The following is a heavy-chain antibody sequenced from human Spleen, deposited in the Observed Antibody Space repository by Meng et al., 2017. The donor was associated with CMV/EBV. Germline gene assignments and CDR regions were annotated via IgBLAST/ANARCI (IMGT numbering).Heavy chain of an antibody. CDR1: AGSVSTTHW. CDR2: IYHTGST. CDR3: ARSSGDNSYFDY. Sequence: AVSAGSVSTTHWWNWVRQPPGKGLEWIGQIYHTGSTDYNPSLESRVTMSVDKSKNQFSLKVSSVTAADTAIYYCARSSGDNSYFDYWGRGTLVTVSS. D-gene: IGHD4-11*01. V-gene: IGHV4-4*02. J-gene: IGHJ4*02.